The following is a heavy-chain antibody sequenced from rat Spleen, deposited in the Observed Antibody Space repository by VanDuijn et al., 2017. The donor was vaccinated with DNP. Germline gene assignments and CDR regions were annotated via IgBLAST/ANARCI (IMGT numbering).Heavy chain of an antibody. J-gene: IGHJ4*01. CDR2: INTDGSRT. CDR3: ARVQLGYYALDA. CDR1: GFTFSHYW. Sequence: EVQLVETGGGLVQPGRSLKLSCVASGFTFSHYWMYWIRQAPGKGLEWLASINTDGSRTYYLDSVKGRFTVSRDNAVNTVSLQMNSLRSEDTATYYCARVQLGYYALDAWGQGTSVTVSS. D-gene: IGHD5-1*01. V-gene: IGHV5-58*01.